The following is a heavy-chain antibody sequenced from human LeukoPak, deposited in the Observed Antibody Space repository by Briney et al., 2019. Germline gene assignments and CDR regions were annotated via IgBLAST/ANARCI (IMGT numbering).Heavy chain of an antibody. D-gene: IGHD4-23*01. CDR2: ISGSGGST. V-gene: IGHV3-23*01. Sequence: PGGSLRLSCAASGFTFSTYAMSWVRQAPGKGLEWVSAISGSGGSTYYADSVKGRFAISRDNSKNTLYLQMNSLRAEDTAVYYCAKAPVVSNLGDWGQGTLVTVSS. J-gene: IGHJ4*02. CDR1: GFTFSTYA. CDR3: AKAPVVSNLGD.